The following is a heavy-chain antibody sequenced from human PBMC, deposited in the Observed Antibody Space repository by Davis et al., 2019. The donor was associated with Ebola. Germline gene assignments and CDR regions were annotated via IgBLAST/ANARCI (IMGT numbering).Heavy chain of an antibody. J-gene: IGHJ3*02. Sequence: GESLKISCAASGLTFSSYGMHWVRQAPGKGLEWVAVISYDGNKEYYADSVKGRLTISRDNSKNTVYLQMNSLRPEDRAVYYCAKGEQYCSDISCYSFDAFGSWGQGTMVTVSS. V-gene: IGHV3-30*18. D-gene: IGHD2-2*01. CDR2: ISYDGNKE. CDR3: AKGEQYCSDISCYSFDAFGS. CDR1: GLTFSSYG.